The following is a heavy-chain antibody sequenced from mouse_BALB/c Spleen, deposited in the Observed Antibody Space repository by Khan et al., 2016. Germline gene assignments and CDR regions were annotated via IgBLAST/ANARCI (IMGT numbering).Heavy chain of an antibody. CDR3: ATYDGYLFDY. D-gene: IGHD2-3*01. Sequence: EVQLQESGPSLVKPSQTLSLTCSVTGDCITSGYWNWIRKFPGNKLEYMGYISYSGSTYYNPSLKSRISITRDTSKNQYYLQLNSVTTEDTATYYCATYDGYLFDYWGQGTTLTVSS. V-gene: IGHV3-8*02. CDR2: ISYSGST. J-gene: IGHJ2*01. CDR1: GDCITSGY.